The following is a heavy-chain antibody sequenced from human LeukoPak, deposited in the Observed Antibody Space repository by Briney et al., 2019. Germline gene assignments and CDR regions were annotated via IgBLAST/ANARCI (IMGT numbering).Heavy chain of an antibody. CDR2: ISDTGVDT. Sequence: PGGSLRLSCAASGFTFSTHPMSWARQAPGKGLEWVSTISDTGVDTFYADSVKGRFAISRDNFKNMLYLRMNNLRAEDTAVYYCTKRGAYGSGRSYFFEFWGQGTLVTVSS. V-gene: IGHV3-23*01. J-gene: IGHJ4*02. CDR3: TKRGAYGSGRSYFFEF. CDR1: GFTFSTHP. D-gene: IGHD2-15*01.